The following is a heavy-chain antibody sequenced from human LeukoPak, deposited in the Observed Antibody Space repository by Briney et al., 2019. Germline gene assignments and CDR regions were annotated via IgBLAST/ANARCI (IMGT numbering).Heavy chain of an antibody. Sequence: PSETLSLTCTVSGGSISSSSYYWGWIRQPPGKGLEWIGTIYFSGGTWYNPSLKSRVTISVDTSKNQFSLRLTSVTAADTAVYYCARSRLIPFDYWGQGTLVTVSS. J-gene: IGHJ4*02. D-gene: IGHD2-21*01. CDR2: IYFSGGT. CDR1: GGSISSSSYY. V-gene: IGHV4-39*07. CDR3: ARSRLIPFDY.